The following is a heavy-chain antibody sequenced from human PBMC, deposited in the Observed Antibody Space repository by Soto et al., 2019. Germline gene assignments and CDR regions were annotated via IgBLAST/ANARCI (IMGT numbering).Heavy chain of an antibody. CDR3: AQLGGVDYFYGMDV. D-gene: IGHD3-16*01. CDR1: GFTFSNYA. V-gene: IGHV3-23*01. J-gene: IGHJ6*02. Sequence: EVQLLDSGGGLVQPGKSLRLSCEASGFTFSNYAMSWVRQAPGQGLEWVSSISGSGRSTYYADSVKGRFTISRDNSMNSLYLQITSMRVEDTAIYYCAQLGGVDYFYGMDVWGQGATVTVSS. CDR2: ISGSGRST.